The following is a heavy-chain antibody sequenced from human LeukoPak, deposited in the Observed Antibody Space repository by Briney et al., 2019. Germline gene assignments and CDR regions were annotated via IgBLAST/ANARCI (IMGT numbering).Heavy chain of an antibody. Sequence: PGGSLRLSCAASGFTFDDYGMSWVRQAPGKGLEWVSGINWNGGSTGYADSVKGRFTISRDNAKNSLYLQMNSLRAEDTALYYCATVLEYGSPGSDVDYWGQGTLVTVSS. V-gene: IGHV3-20*04. D-gene: IGHD6-6*01. CDR2: INWNGGST. CDR3: ATVLEYGSPGSDVDY. J-gene: IGHJ4*02. CDR1: GFTFDDYG.